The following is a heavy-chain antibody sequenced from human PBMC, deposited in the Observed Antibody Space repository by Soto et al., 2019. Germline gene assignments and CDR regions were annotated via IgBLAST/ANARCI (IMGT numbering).Heavy chain of an antibody. CDR2: IIPIFGTA. CDR3: ARGGSGWTGGLGY. D-gene: IGHD6-19*01. CDR1: GGTFSSYA. V-gene: IGHV1-69*13. J-gene: IGHJ4*02. Sequence: SVKVSCKASGGTFSSYAISWVRRAPGQGLEWMGGIIPIFGTANYAQKFQGRVTITADESTSTAYMELSSLRSEDTAVYYCARGGSGWTGGLGYWGQGTLVTVSS.